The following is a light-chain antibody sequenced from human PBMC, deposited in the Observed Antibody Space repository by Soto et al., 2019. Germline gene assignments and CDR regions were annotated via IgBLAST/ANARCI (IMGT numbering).Light chain of an antibody. Sequence: EIVLTQSPGTLSLSPGERVTLSCRASQSVSSNYLAWYQQKPGQAPRLLIYGASSRATGIPDRFSGSGSGTDFTLTVSRLETEDFAVYYCQQYGSSPWTFGQGTKVEIK. V-gene: IGKV3-20*01. J-gene: IGKJ1*01. CDR2: GAS. CDR3: QQYGSSPWT. CDR1: QSVSSNY.